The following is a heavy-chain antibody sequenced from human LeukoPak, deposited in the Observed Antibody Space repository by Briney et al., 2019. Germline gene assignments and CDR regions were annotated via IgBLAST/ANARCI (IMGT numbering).Heavy chain of an antibody. Sequence: GGSLRLSCAASGFTFSSYSMNWVRQAPGQGLEWVSYISSSSTIYYADSVKGRFTISRDNAKNSLYLQMNSLRAEDTAVYYCARDKDDAFDIWGQGTMVTVSS. CDR2: ISSSSTI. CDR3: ARDKDDAFDI. CDR1: GFTFSSYS. V-gene: IGHV3-48*01. J-gene: IGHJ3*02.